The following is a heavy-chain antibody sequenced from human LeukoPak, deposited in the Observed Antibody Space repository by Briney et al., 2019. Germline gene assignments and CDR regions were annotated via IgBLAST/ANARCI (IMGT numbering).Heavy chain of an antibody. D-gene: IGHD1-14*01. CDR3: ARSADHGNTNIDY. CDR1: GYTFTSYE. J-gene: IGHJ4*01. V-gene: IGHV1-8*02. CDR2: MNGRSGDT. Sequence: GASVKVSRKASGYTFTSYEINWVRQATGQGLEWMGWMNGRSGDTGYAPNFQGRVAMTRDTSKSTAYMELNTLKSEDTAVYYCARSADHGNTNIDYWGQGTLVTVSS.